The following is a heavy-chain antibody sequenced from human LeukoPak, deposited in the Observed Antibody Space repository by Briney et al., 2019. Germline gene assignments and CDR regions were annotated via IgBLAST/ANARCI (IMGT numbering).Heavy chain of an antibody. V-gene: IGHV1-18*01. CDR2: ISAYNGNT. J-gene: IGHJ4*02. CDR3: ARDFAVWWLSSSSWYYFDY. Sequence: ASVKVSCKASGYTFTSYGISWVRQAPGQGLEWMGWISAYNGNTNYAQKLQGRVTMTTVTSTSTAYMELRSLRSDDTAVYYCARDFAVWWLSSSSWYYFDYWGQGTLVTVSS. CDR1: GYTFTSYG. D-gene: IGHD6-13*01.